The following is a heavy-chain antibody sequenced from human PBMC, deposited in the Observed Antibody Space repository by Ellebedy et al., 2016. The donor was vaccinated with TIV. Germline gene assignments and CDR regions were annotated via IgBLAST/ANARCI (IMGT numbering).Heavy chain of an antibody. V-gene: IGHV1-24*01. Sequence: ASVKVSXXVSGYTLTELSMHWVRQAPGKGLEWMGGFDPEDGETIYAQKFQGRVTMTEDTSTDTAYMELSSLRSEDTAVYYCARDCSSTSCYMDYYYYYGMDVWGQGTTVTVSS. D-gene: IGHD2-2*02. CDR3: ARDCSSTSCYMDYYYYYGMDV. CDR2: FDPEDGET. CDR1: GYTLTELS. J-gene: IGHJ6*02.